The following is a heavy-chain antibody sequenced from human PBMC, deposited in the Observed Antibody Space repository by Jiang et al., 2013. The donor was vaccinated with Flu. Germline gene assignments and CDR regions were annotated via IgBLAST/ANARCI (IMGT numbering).Heavy chain of an antibody. V-gene: IGHV4-39*07. D-gene: IGHD1-26*01. Sequence: VLLKPSETLSLTCTVSGGSISSSSYYWGWIRQPPGKGLEWIGSIYYSGSTYYNPSLKSRVTISVDTSKNQFSLKLSSVTAADTAVYYCASPYSGSYYGENYFDYWGQGTLVTVSS. CDR1: GGSISSSSYY. CDR3: ASPYSGSYYGENYFDY. CDR2: IYYSGST. J-gene: IGHJ4*02.